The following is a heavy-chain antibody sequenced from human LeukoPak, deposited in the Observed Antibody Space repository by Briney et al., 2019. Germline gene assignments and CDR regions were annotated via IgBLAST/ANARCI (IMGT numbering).Heavy chain of an antibody. CDR2: ITTSSIYI. D-gene: IGHD3-22*01. CDR3: ARDLIYYDSSGSDY. CDR1: GFTFSSYS. V-gene: IGHV3-21*01. J-gene: IGHJ4*02. Sequence: GGFLRLSCAAFGFTFSSYSMNWVRQAPGKGLEWVSSITTSSIYIYYADSVKGRFTISRDNAKNSLYLQMNSLRAEDTAVYYCARDLIYYDSSGSDYWGQGTLVTVSS.